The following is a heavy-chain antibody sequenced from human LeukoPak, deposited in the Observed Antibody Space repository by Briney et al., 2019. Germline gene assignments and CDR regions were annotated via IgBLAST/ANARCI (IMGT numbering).Heavy chain of an antibody. CDR3: AQHIYGVVSIQQ. D-gene: IGHD3-3*01. J-gene: IGHJ1*01. V-gene: IGHV3-15*01. CDR1: GFTFRDAW. CDR2: IRSRADGGTA. Sequence: GGSLRLSCAASGFTFRDAWMTWVRQAPGKGLEWVGRIRSRADGGTAEYATAVEGRFTISRDDSTNTLYLHMSNVKTEDTAVYYCAQHIYGVVSIQQWGQGTLVPVSS.